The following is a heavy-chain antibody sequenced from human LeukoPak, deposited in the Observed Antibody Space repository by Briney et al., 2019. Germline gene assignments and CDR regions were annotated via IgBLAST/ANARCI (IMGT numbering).Heavy chain of an antibody. J-gene: IGHJ4*02. D-gene: IGHD2-2*01. CDR3: AKLCSSTSCYGTGFDY. CDR1: GFTVSSNY. Sequence: GGSLRLSCAASGFTVSSNYMSWVRQAPGKGLEWVSVIYSGGSTDYADSVKGRFAISRDNSKNTLYLRMNSLRAEDTAVYYCAKLCSSTSCYGTGFDYWGQGTLVTVSS. CDR2: IYSGGST. V-gene: IGHV3-66*04.